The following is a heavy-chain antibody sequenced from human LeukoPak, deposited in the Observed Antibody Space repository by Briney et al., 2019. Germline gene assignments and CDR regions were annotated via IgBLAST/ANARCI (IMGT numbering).Heavy chain of an antibody. Sequence: SETLSLTCAVYGGSFTDYYWSWIRQTPGKGLEWIGDIDHRGTATYNPSLKSRLTISADASKNQFSLKLNSVTDADTAVYYCAVGITILGVAASFDSWGQGNLVIVSS. V-gene: IGHV4-34*01. J-gene: IGHJ4*02. CDR3: AVGITILGVAASFDS. D-gene: IGHD3-3*01. CDR2: IDHRGTA. CDR1: GGSFTDYY.